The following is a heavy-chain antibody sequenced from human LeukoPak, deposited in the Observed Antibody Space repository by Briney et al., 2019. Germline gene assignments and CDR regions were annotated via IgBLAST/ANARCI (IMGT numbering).Heavy chain of an antibody. CDR2: IYHSGST. CDR1: GGSISSGGYS. J-gene: IGHJ5*02. Sequence: PSETLALTCAVSGGSISSGGYSWSWIRQPPVKGLEWIGYIYHSGSTYYNPSLKSRVTISVDRSKNQFSLKLRSVTAADTAVYYCARAMAYYGSGRHFDHLGQGTLVTVSS. D-gene: IGHD3-10*01. CDR3: ARAMAYYGSGRHFDH. V-gene: IGHV4-30-2*01.